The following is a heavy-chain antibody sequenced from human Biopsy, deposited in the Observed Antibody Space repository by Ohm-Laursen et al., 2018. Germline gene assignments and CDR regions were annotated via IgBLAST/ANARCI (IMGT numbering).Heavy chain of an antibody. V-gene: IGHV4-34*01. D-gene: IGHD2/OR15-2a*01. Sequence: GTLSLTCAVFGTSFNDYSWTWIRQPPGKGLEWIGEVNHSGSTKYSPSLKSRVTISGDTSQNQFFLRLNSVTAADTAVYYCARATNSTGWPYYFFYGMDVWGQGTTVTVSS. CDR2: VNHSGST. CDR3: ARATNSTGWPYYFFYGMDV. J-gene: IGHJ6*02. CDR1: GTSFNDYS.